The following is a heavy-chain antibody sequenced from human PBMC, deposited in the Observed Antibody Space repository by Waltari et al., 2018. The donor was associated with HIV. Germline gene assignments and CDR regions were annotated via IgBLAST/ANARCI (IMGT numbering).Heavy chain of an antibody. CDR2: IYTSGST. CDR1: GGSISSGSYY. CDR3: ARDRNYYYDSSGYFFNAFDI. Sequence: QVQLQESGPGLVKPSQPLSLTCTVSGGSISSGSYYWSWIRQPAGKGLEWIGRIYTSGSTNYNPSLKSRVTISVDTSKNQFSLKLSSVTAADTAVYYCARDRNYYYDSSGYFFNAFDIWGQGTMVTVSS. V-gene: IGHV4-61*02. D-gene: IGHD3-22*01. J-gene: IGHJ3*02.